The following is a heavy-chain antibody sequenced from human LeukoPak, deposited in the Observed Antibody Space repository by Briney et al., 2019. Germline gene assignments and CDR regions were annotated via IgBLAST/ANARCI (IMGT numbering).Heavy chain of an antibody. J-gene: IGHJ6*02. D-gene: IGHD3-3*01. V-gene: IGHV1-69*04. CDR2: IIPILGIA. Sequence: ASVKVSCKASGYTFTSYGISWVRQAPGQGLEWMGRIIPILGIANYAQKFQGRVTITADKSTSTAYMELSSLRSEDTAVYYCARVPGDYDFWSGPNEGDYYYYDMDVWGQGTTVTVSS. CDR1: GYTFTSYG. CDR3: ARVPGDYDFWSGPNEGDYYYYDMDV.